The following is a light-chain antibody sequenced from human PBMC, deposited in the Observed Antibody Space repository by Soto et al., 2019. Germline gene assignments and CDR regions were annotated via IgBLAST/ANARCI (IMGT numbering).Light chain of an antibody. Sequence: QSVLTQAASVSGSPGQSITISCTGTSSDVGGYNYVSWYQQHPGKAPNLIIFDVSNRPSGVSNRFSGSKSGNSASLTISGLQAEDEADYYCSSYTGINTPVVFGGGTKVTVL. CDR2: DVS. V-gene: IGLV2-14*01. CDR3: SSYTGINTPVV. J-gene: IGLJ2*01. CDR1: SSDVGGYNY.